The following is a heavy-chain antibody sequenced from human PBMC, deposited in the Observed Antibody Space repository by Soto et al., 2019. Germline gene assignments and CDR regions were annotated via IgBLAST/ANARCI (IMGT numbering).Heavy chain of an antibody. J-gene: IGHJ4*02. V-gene: IGHV3-30-3*01. CDR1: GFTFSSYA. Sequence: QVQLVESGGGVVQPGRSLRLSCAASGFTFSSYAMHWVRQAPGKGLEWVAVMSYDGSNKYYADSVKGRFTISRDNSKNTLYLLMNSLRAEDTAVYYCARDKSPYSSGWHNRHFEYWGQGTLVTVSS. D-gene: IGHD6-19*01. CDR3: ARDKSPYSSGWHNRHFEY. CDR2: MSYDGSNK.